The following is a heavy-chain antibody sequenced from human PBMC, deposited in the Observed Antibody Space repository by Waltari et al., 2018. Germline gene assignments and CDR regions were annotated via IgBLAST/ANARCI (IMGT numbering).Heavy chain of an antibody. Sequence: QVQLQESGPGLVKPWETLSLTCTVSGGPISSHYWSWIRQPPGKGLEWIGYIYYSGSTNYNPSLKSRVTISVDTSKNQFSLKLSSVTAADTAVYYCARDGSGSRDAFDIWGQGTMVTVSS. V-gene: IGHV4-59*11. CDR2: IYYSGST. CDR1: GGPISSHY. J-gene: IGHJ3*02. D-gene: IGHD1-26*01. CDR3: ARDGSGSRDAFDI.